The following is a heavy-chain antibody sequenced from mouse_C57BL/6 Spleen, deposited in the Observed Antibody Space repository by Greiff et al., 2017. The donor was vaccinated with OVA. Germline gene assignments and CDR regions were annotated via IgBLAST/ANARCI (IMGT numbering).Heavy chain of an antibody. CDR3: ANPAWFAY. CDR1: GYAFSSSW. Sequence: VQLKESGPELVKPGASVKISCKASGYAFSSSWMNWVKQRPGKGLEWIGRIYPGDGDTNYNGKFKGKATLTADKSSSTAYMQLSSLTSEDSAVYFCANPAWFAYWGQGTLVTVSA. CDR2: IYPGDGDT. J-gene: IGHJ3*01. V-gene: IGHV1-82*01.